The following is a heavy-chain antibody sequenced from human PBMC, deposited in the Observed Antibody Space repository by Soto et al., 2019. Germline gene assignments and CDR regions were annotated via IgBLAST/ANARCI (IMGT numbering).Heavy chain of an antibody. V-gene: IGHV4-34*01. CDR1: GGSLSGYY. D-gene: IGHD3-9*01. CDR3: ASYHYLDLWTGSRHYMDV. Sequence: QVHLEQWGAGLLNPSETLSLACAFYGGSLSGYYWSWVRQSPGKGLEWIGEINHSGTTNYNPSLTTRVTISSETSQRQVSLGLRPVTAADSAEYYCASYHYLDLWTGSRHYMDVWGRGTTVTVSS. J-gene: IGHJ6*03. CDR2: INHSGTT.